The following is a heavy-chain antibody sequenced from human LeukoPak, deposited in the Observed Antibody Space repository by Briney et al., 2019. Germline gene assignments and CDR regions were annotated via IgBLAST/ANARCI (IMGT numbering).Heavy chain of an antibody. D-gene: IGHD1-26*01. J-gene: IGHJ4*02. CDR3: TTEMYVGGSYYFDY. CDR2: IKSKTDGGTT. Sequence: GGSLRLSCAASGFTFSNAWMSWVRQAPGKGLEWAGRIKSKTDGGTTDYAAPVKGRFTISRDDSKNTLYLQMNSLKTEDTAVYYCTTEMYVGGSYYFDYWGQGTLVTVSS. V-gene: IGHV3-15*01. CDR1: GFTFSNAW.